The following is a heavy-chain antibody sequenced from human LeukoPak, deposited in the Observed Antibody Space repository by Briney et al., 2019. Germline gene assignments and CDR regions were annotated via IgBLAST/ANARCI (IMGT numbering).Heavy chain of an antibody. Sequence: GGSLRLSCAVSGITLNNYGMSWVRQAPGKGLEWVAGISGSGGRTDYADSVKGRFTISRDNSKNTLYLQMKSLRAEDTVVYFCAKRGVVIRVILVGFHKEAYYFDSWGQGALVTVSS. CDR2: ISGSGGRT. V-gene: IGHV3-23*01. J-gene: IGHJ4*02. CDR3: AKRGVVIRVILVGFHKEAYYFDS. D-gene: IGHD3-22*01. CDR1: GITLNNYG.